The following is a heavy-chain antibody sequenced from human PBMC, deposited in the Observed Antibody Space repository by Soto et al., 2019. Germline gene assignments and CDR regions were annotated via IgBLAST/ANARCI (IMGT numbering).Heavy chain of an antibody. Sequence: SETLSLTCDVSGDSFSDDFCNWLRQPPGKGLEWIGEISQVGRARYNPSLETRITISVDTSKTQFSLNLTSVTDADTAVYYCARGYGYFRQWGQGALVTVSS. D-gene: IGHD4-17*01. V-gene: IGHV4-34*01. J-gene: IGHJ4*02. CDR3: ARGYGYFRQ. CDR2: ISQVGRA. CDR1: GDSFSDDF.